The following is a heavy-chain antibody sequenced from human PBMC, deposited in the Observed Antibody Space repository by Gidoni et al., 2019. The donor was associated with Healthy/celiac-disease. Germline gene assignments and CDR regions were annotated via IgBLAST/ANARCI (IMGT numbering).Heavy chain of an antibody. CDR1: VYTLTELS. V-gene: IGHV1-24*01. Sequence: QVQLVQSGAEVKKPGASVKVSCKVSVYTLTELSMPWVRQAPGKGLEWMGGFDTEDGETIYAQKFQGRVTMTEDTSTDTAYMELSSLRSEDTAVYYCATFSARGGSGSYLFTYFDYWGQGTLVTVSS. D-gene: IGHD1-26*01. J-gene: IGHJ4*02. CDR2: FDTEDGET. CDR3: ATFSARGGSGSYLFTYFDY.